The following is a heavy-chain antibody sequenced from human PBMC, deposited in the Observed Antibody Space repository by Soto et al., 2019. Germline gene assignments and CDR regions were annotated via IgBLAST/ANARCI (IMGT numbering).Heavy chain of an antibody. J-gene: IGHJ6*02. CDR3: ARSGYSSSTHYYYGMDV. Sequence: ALRLSCAASGFTFSSYGMHWVRQAPGKGLEWVAVIWYDGSNKYYADSVKGRFTISRDNSKNTLYLQMNSLRAEDTAVYYCARSGYSSSTHYYYGMDVWGQGTTVTVSS. D-gene: IGHD6-6*01. CDR2: IWYDGSNK. CDR1: GFTFSSYG. V-gene: IGHV3-33*01.